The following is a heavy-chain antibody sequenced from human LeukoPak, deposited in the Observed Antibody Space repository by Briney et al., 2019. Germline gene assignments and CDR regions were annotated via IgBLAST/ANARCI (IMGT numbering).Heavy chain of an antibody. CDR1: GFTFSFYG. V-gene: IGHV3-49*04. D-gene: IGHD2-2*01. J-gene: IGHJ4*02. CDR2: IQAKAYGGAT. CDR3: TRAPHPRCSSSGCYLDY. Sequence: PGGSLRLSCAASGFTFSFYGIHWVRQAPGKGLEWVGFIQAKAYGGATKYAASVNGRFSISRDDSQSIANLQMNDLKTEDTAVYYCTRAPHPRCSSSGCYLDYWGQGTLVTVSS.